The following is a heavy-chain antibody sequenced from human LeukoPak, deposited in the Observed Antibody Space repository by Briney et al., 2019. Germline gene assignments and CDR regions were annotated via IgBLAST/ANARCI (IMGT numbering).Heavy chain of an antibody. J-gene: IGHJ5*02. D-gene: IGHD5-18*01. Sequence: PGGSLRLSCAASGFTFSDYNMNWVRQAPGKGLEWVSSISSSSTYIYYADSVKGRFTISRDNAKNSLYLQMNSLRAEDTAVYYCARGGSYGLLGYNWFDPWGQGTLVTVSS. CDR3: ARGGSYGLLGYNWFDP. CDR2: ISSSSTYI. V-gene: IGHV3-21*01. CDR1: GFTFSDYN.